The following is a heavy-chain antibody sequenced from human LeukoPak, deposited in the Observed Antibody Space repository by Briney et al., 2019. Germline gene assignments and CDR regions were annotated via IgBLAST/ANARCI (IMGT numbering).Heavy chain of an antibody. J-gene: IGHJ3*02. V-gene: IGHV3-72*01. Sequence: GGSLRLSCAGSGFTFSDHYMDWVRQAPGKGLEWVGRTRNKAKSYSTEYAASVKGRFTISRDDSKNSLYLQMNSLKTEDTAVYYCARVPLAGAGSWALDIWGQGQWSPSLQ. CDR1: GFTFSDHY. CDR3: ARVPLAGAGSWALDI. CDR2: TRNKAKSYST. D-gene: IGHD6-13*01.